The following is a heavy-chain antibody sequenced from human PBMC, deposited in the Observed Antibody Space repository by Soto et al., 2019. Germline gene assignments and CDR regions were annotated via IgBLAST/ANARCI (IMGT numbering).Heavy chain of an antibody. CDR3: ARYSSGWYSYVDF. J-gene: IGHJ4*02. CDR1: GFPFSDYY. CDR2: IKNKGNSYTT. Sequence: EVQLVESGGGLVQPGGSLRLSCAASGFPFSDYYMDWVRQAPGKGLEWVGRIKNKGNSYTTEYAVSVKGSFTISRDDSKNSVYLQMNSLKTEDTAVYYCARYSSGWYSYVDFWGQGTVVTVSS. V-gene: IGHV3-72*01. D-gene: IGHD6-19*01.